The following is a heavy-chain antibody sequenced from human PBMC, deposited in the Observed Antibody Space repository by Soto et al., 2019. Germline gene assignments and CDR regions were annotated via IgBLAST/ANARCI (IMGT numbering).Heavy chain of an antibody. Sequence: ASVKVSCKASGGTFSSYAISWVRQAPGKGLEWMGGFDPEDGETIYAQKFQGRVTMTEDTSTDTAYMELSSLRSEDTAVYYCATEMNGACSGGSCYSLRASYYYYGMDVWGQGTTVTVSS. V-gene: IGHV1-24*01. CDR3: ATEMNGACSGGSCYSLRASYYYYGMDV. D-gene: IGHD2-15*01. CDR2: FDPEDGET. J-gene: IGHJ6*02. CDR1: GGTFSSYA.